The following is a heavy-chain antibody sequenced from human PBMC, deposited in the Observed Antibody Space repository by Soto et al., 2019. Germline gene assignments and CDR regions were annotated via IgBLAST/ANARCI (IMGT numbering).Heavy chain of an antibody. CDR1: GFTFSDNY. CDR2: ISSSGSTI. Sequence: QVQLVESGGGWVKPGGSLRLSCAAAGFTFSDNYMSWIRQAPGKGLEWVSYISSSGSTIYYADSVKGRFTISRDNAKNSLYLQMNSLRAEDTAVYYCASPTVTPHYGIDVWGQGTTVTVSS. J-gene: IGHJ6*02. CDR3: ASPTVTPHYGIDV. V-gene: IGHV3-11*01. D-gene: IGHD4-17*01.